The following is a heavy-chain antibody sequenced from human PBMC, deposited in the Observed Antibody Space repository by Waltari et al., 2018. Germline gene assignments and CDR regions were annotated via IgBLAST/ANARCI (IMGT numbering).Heavy chain of an antibody. J-gene: IGHJ6*02. D-gene: IGHD6-13*01. CDR1: GFTFSSYE. V-gene: IGHV3-48*03. CDR2: ISSSGSTI. Sequence: EVQLVESGGGLVQPGGSLRLSCAASGFTFSSYEMNWVRQAPGKGLEWVSYISSSGSTIYYADSVKGRFTISRDNAKNSLYLQMNSLRAEDTAVYYCARSPEFPYSSSWLYYWDMDVWGQGTTVTVSS. CDR3: ARSPEFPYSSSWLYYWDMDV.